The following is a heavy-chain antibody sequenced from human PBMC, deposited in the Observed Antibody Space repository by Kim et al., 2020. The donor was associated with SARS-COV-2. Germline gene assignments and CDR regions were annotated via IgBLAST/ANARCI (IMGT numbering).Heavy chain of an antibody. CDR1: GFTFSSYA. V-gene: IGHV3-23*01. CDR2: LSGSGGST. CDR3: AKDRNFHGSGSYIYFDY. Sequence: GGSLRLSCAASGFTFSSYAMTWVRQAPGKGLEWVSALSGSGGSTYYADSVKGRFTISRDNSKNTLYLQMNSLRAEDTAIYYCAKDRNFHGSGSYIYFDYWGQGTLVTVSS. D-gene: IGHD3-10*01. J-gene: IGHJ4*02.